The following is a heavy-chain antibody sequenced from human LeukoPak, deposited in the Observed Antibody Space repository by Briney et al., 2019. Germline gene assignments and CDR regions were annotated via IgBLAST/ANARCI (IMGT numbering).Heavy chain of an antibody. CDR1: GDSVSSNGAA. Sequence: SQTLSLTCAISGDSVSSNGAAWNWIRQSPSRGLEWLGRTYYRSKWFNDYALSVKGRITINPDTSKNQFSLQLNSVTLEDTAVYYCARAQKSSSRTQDYLDYWGQGALVTVSS. J-gene: IGHJ4*02. CDR2: TYYRSKWFN. D-gene: IGHD6-13*01. CDR3: ARAQKSSSRTQDYLDY. V-gene: IGHV6-1*01.